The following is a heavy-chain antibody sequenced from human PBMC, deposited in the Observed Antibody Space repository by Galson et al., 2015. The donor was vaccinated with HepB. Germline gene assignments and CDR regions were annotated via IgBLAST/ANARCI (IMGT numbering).Heavy chain of an antibody. V-gene: IGHV1-3*01. CDR2: INAGNGNT. Sequence: SCKASGYTFTSYAMHWVRQAPGQRLEWMGWINAGNGNTKYSQKFQGRVTITRDTSASTAYMELSSLRSEDTAVYYCARAPGSSWIDYWGQGTLVTVSS. CDR3: ARAPGSSWIDY. J-gene: IGHJ4*02. D-gene: IGHD6-13*01. CDR1: GYTFTSYA.